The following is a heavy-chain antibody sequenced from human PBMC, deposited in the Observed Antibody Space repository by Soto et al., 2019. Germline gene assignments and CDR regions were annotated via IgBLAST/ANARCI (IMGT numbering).Heavy chain of an antibody. J-gene: IGHJ6*02. Sequence: SETLSLTCTVSVDSITTYYWSWIRQPAGKGLEWIGRIDTSGNTNYNPSLKSRVTMSVDTSKKQFSLKLTSVTAADTAVYYCARYSNNGFQTDGRDVWGQGTTGTVS. D-gene: IGHD6-13*01. V-gene: IGHV4-4*07. CDR1: VDSITTYY. CDR2: IDTSGNT. CDR3: ARYSNNGFQTDGRDV.